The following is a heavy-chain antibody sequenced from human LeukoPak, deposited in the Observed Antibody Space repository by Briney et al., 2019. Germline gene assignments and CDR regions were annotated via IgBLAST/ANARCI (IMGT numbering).Heavy chain of an antibody. V-gene: IGHV3-23*01. CDR1: AFTFSNHA. CDR3: AYYDSSGYYYGRLRY. Sequence: PGGSLRLSCAASAFTFSNHAMSWVRQTPGKGLEWVSGISAGGGTILYADSVKGRFTISRDNSKHTLFLHMNKLRVEDTAVYFCAYYDSSGYYYGRLRYWGQGTPVTVSS. D-gene: IGHD3-22*01. J-gene: IGHJ4*02. CDR2: ISAGGGTI.